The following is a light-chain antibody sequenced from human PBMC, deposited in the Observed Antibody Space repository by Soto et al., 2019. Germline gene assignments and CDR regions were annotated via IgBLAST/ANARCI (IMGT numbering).Light chain of an antibody. Sequence: SSELTQPPSVSGSPGQTASITCSGDKLGDKYACWYQQRPGQSPVLVIYQDRKRPSGIPERFSGSNSGNTATLTISGTQAMDEADYYCQAWDSSTVVFGGGTKLTVL. CDR1: KLGDKY. CDR3: QAWDSSTVV. J-gene: IGLJ2*01. V-gene: IGLV3-1*01. CDR2: QDR.